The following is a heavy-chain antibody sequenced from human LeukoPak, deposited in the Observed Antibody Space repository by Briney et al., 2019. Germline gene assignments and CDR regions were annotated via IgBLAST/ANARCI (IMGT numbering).Heavy chain of an antibody. CDR2: IYSSGST. D-gene: IGHD3-10*01. J-gene: IGHJ5*02. CDR3: ARQYGDP. V-gene: IGHV4-59*08. CDR1: GGSITTYY. Sequence: NPSETLSLTCTVSGGSITTYYWSWIRQPPRKGLEWIGYIYSSGSTNYSPSLKSRVTISVDTSKNQFSLKLSSVTAADTAVYYCARQYGDPWGQGTLVTVSS.